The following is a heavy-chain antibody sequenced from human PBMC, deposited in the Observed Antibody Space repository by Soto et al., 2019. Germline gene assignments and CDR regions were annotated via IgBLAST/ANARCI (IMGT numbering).Heavy chain of an antibody. CDR3: ARDQSGADLGSPDE. D-gene: IGHD1-26*01. CDR2: MNANSGGA. J-gene: IGHJ4*02. Sequence: QVQLVQSGAEVKKPGASVKVSCKASGYTFTGYYIHWVRQAPGQGLEWMGWMNANSGGANHAPKFQGRVAMSRDTSTNTAYLQLRALTSDDTAVYYCARDQSGADLGSPDEWGEGTLVTVSS. V-gene: IGHV1-2*02. CDR1: GYTFTGYY.